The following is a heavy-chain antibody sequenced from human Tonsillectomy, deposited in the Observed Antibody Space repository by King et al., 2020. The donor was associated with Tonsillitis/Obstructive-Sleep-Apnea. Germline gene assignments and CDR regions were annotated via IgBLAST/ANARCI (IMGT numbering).Heavy chain of an antibody. V-gene: IGHV3-30-3*01. CDR2: ISFDGTQI. Sequence: VQLVESGGGVVQPGRSLRLSCAASGFSFISFAMHWVRQIPGMGLEWVALISFDGTQIYSAESMKGRFIISRDNSKNMLYLQMNSLRTEDTAVYYCARQREVYGSGSYALAYWGQGTLVTVSS. CDR3: ARQREVYGSGSYALAY. CDR1: GFSFISFA. D-gene: IGHD3-10*01. J-gene: IGHJ4*02.